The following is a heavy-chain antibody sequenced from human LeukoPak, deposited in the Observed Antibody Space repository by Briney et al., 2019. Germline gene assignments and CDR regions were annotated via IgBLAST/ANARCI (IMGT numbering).Heavy chain of an antibody. V-gene: IGHV1-69*05. CDR3: ARNRAIRGVYSCDY. Sequence: GASVKVSCKASGGTFSSYAISWVRQAPGQGLEWMGGIIPIFGTANYAQKFQGRVTMTTDTSTSTAYMELRSLRSDDTAVYYCARNRAIRGVYSCDYWGQGTLVIVSS. CDR2: IIPIFGTA. D-gene: IGHD3-10*01. J-gene: IGHJ4*02. CDR1: GGTFSSYA.